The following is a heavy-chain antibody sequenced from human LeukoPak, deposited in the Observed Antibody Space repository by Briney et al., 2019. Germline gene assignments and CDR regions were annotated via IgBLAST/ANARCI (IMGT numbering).Heavy chain of an antibody. D-gene: IGHD5-12*01. CDR3: TRDWRNLGYDY. V-gene: IGHV3-74*01. CDR1: GFTLSAYW. J-gene: IGHJ4*02. CDR2: IEGDGNRI. Sequence: GGSLRLSCAASGFTLSAYWMHWVRQAPGKGLMWVSRIEGDGNRITYADSVKGRFTISRDNTKNTLYLQMNSLRAEDTAVYYCTRDWRNLGYDYWGQGTLVTVSS.